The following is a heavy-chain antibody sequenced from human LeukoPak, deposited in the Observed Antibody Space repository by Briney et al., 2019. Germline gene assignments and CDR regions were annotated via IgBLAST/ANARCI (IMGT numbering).Heavy chain of an antibody. D-gene: IGHD6-19*01. Sequence: GASVKVSCKASGYTFTGYYIHWVRQAPGQGLEWMGWINPKTGDTNFAQRFQGRVTLTRDTSISTAYMELSRLTSYDTAVYYCARDYNSGWWPLSYWGQGTLITVSS. V-gene: IGHV1-2*02. J-gene: IGHJ4*02. CDR2: INPKTGDT. CDR3: ARDYNSGWWPLSY. CDR1: GYTFTGYY.